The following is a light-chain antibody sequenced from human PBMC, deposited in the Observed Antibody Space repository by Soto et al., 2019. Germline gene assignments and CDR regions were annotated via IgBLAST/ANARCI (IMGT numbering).Light chain of an antibody. CDR3: SSYTSSSTLI. CDR1: SSDVGGYNY. V-gene: IGLV2-14*01. J-gene: IGLJ2*01. Sequence: QSALTQPASVSGSPGQSITISCTGTSSDVGGYNYVSWYQQHLGKAPKLMIYDVSNRPSGVSNRFSGSKSGNTASLTISGLQAEDEADYYCSSYTSSSTLIFGGGTKRTVL. CDR2: DVS.